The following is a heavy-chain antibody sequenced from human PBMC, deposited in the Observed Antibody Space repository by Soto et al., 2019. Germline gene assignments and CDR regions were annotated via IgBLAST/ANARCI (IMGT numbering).Heavy chain of an antibody. CDR1: GGSFSGYY. Sequence: VQLQQWGAGLLKPSETLSLTCAVYGGSFSGYYWSWIRQTPGKGLEWIGEINHNGGSNYDPSLNDRVSLSLDTSKNQFTLRLTSVTAADTAVYYCARGTWDLRFDPWGQGTPVTVSS. V-gene: IGHV4-34*01. J-gene: IGHJ5*02. D-gene: IGHD1-26*01. CDR3: ARGTWDLRFDP. CDR2: INHNGGS.